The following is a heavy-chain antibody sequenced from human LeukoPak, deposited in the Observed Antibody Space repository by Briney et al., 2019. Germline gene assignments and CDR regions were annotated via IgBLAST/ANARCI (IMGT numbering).Heavy chain of an antibody. J-gene: IGHJ4*02. D-gene: IGHD1-26*01. V-gene: IGHV3-9*01. Sequence: PGGSLRLSCAASGFTFDDYAMHWVRQAPGKGLEWVSGISWSSGSIGYADSVKGRFTISRDNAKNSLYLQMNSLRAEDTALYYCAKGLVGDAYYFDYWGQGTLVTVSS. CDR1: GFTFDDYA. CDR3: AKGLVGDAYYFDY. CDR2: ISWSSGSI.